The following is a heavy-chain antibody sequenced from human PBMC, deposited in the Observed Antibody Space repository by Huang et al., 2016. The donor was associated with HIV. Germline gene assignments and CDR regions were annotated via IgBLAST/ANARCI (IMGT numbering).Heavy chain of an antibody. V-gene: IGHV3-30*02. Sequence: QVQLVESGGGVVQPGEYMSLSCAPSGFTFSCFGMDLVRQAPGKGLEWLTFIRHDGTNKYYSDYVKGRFTISRDNSRNTLYLQMNSLRVEDTGVYYCARDDGKCFWTGILDYWGQGALVTVSS. CDR2: IRHDGTNK. CDR3: ARDDGKCFWTGILDY. D-gene: IGHD3-3*01. J-gene: IGHJ4*02. CDR1: GFTFSCFG.